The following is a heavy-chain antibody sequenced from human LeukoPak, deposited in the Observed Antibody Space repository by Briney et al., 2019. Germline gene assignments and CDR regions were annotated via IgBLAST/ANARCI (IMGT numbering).Heavy chain of an antibody. CDR1: GFTFSGHW. Sequence: GGSLRLSCAASGFTFSGHWMSWVRQAPGKGLEWVANINHGGSDKYYVDSVKGRFTISRDNANNLLYLQMDSLRGEDTAVYYCTRDRSRAEDDWGQGTLVTVSS. V-gene: IGHV3-7*01. J-gene: IGHJ4*02. CDR2: INHGGSDK. CDR3: TRDRSRAEDD. D-gene: IGHD1-14*01.